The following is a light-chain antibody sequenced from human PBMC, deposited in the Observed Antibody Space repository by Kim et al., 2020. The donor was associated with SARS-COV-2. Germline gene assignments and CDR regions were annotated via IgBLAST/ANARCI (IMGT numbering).Light chain of an antibody. CDR1: QSVSSSY. Sequence: WAPGERATLPCRASQSVSSSYLGWYQQPPGPAPRLLNDGAISRATGLPDRFSGSGYAKDFIITSSRLEAEDFVVYYRQQYGSSPDTFGQGTKLEI. CDR3: QQYGSSPDT. V-gene: IGKV3-20*01. J-gene: IGKJ2*01. CDR2: GAI.